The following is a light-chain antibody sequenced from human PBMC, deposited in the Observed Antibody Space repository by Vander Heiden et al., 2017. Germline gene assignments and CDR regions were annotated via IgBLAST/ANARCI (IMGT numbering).Light chain of an antibody. J-gene: IGKJ5*01. CDR1: QSVLYSSNNKNY. CDR2: WAS. V-gene: IGKV4-1*01. CDR3: QQYYSTPIT. Sequence: DIVMTPSPDSLAVSLGGRATINCKSSQSVLYSSNNKNYLAWYQQKPGQPPKLLIYWASTRESGVPDRFSGSGSGTDFTLTISSLQAEDVAVYYCQQYYSTPITFGQGTRLEIK.